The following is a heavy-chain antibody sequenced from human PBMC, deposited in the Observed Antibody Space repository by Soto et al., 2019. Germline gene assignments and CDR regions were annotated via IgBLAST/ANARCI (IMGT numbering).Heavy chain of an antibody. CDR3: AKDLSPLSLYTGYDPNWLDP. D-gene: IGHD5-12*01. CDR2: ISYDGSNK. J-gene: IGHJ5*02. Sequence: PWWSLRLSCSASVFTFSSYGIHWFRQAPGKGLEWVAVISYDGSNKYYADSVKGRFTISRDNSKNTLYLQMNSLRAEDTAVYFCAKDLSPLSLYTGYDPNWLDPWGQGTLVTVSS. V-gene: IGHV3-30*18. CDR1: VFTFSSYG.